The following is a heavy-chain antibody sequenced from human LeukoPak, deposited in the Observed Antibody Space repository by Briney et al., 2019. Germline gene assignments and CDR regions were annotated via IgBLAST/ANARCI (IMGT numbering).Heavy chain of an antibody. CDR3: ARVRSGGSRGAFDI. CDR2: IYHNGDA. D-gene: IGHD1-26*01. Sequence: PSETLSLTCTVSSYSITSGYYWGWIRQPPGKGLEWIGNIYHNGDAYYDPSLKSRLTMSADTSKNQFSLRLSSLTAADTAVYYCARVRSGGSRGAFDIWGQGTKVTVSS. V-gene: IGHV4-38-2*02. J-gene: IGHJ3*02. CDR1: SYSITSGYY.